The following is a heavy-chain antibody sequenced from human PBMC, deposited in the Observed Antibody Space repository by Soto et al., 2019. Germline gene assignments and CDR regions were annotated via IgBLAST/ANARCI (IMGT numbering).Heavy chain of an antibody. J-gene: IGHJ4*02. CDR1: GFTFSNYA. CDR3: AKGGRQWLVTSDFNY. D-gene: IGHD6-19*01. CDR2: VSHDGRNT. Sequence: VQLVESGGGGVRPGGSLRPSLAASGFTFSNYAMHWVRQAPGKGLEWVAVVSHDGRNTHYADSVKGRFTISRDSSKNTVSLEMTSLRAEDTAVYYCAKGGRQWLVTSDFNYWGQGALVTVSS. V-gene: IGHV3-30*18.